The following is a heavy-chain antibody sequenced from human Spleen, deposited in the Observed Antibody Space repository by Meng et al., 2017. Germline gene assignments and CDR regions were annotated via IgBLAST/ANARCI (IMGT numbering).Heavy chain of an antibody. CDR2: IYRDDDE. CDR3: AHLSELYDSSWVKWFDP. CDR1: GLPVNSRGEG. J-gene: IGHJ5*01. Sequence: SGPTLVKPTQTLTLTCTFSGLPVNSRGEGMGWIRQPPGRALEWLALIYRDDDERYSPSLQSRLTIAKDTSKNQVVLTMTNVDPMDTGTYYYAHLSELYDSSWVKWFDPWGQGTLVTVSS. V-gene: IGHV2-5*02. D-gene: IGHD6-13*01.